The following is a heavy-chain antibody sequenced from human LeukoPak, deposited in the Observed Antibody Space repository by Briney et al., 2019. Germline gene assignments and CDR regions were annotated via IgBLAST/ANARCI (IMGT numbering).Heavy chain of an antibody. CDR3: ARQEYCSGGSCYTWFDP. D-gene: IGHD2-15*01. V-gene: IGHV5-51*01. Sequence: GESLKISCKGSGYSINNYWIGWVRQMPGKGLEWMGIIYPADSDIRYSPSFQGQVTVSADKSISTAYLQWSSLKASDTAMYYCARQEYCSGGSCYTWFDPWGQGTLVIVSS. CDR1: GYSINNYW. CDR2: IYPADSDI. J-gene: IGHJ5*02.